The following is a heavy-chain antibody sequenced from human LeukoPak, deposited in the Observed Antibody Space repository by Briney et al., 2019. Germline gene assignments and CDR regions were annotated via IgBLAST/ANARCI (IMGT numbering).Heavy chain of an antibody. CDR1: GYTFTGYY. CDR2: INPHSGET. D-gene: IGHD1-1*01. Sequence: ASVKVSCEASGYTFTGYYVHWVRQAPGQGLEWMGWINPHSGETNYAQNFQGRVAMTSEKSISTVYMELDRLKSDETGRYFCTRQKGTTAKEVSWFDPWGQGALVTVSS. CDR3: TRQKGTTAKEVSWFDP. V-gene: IGHV1-2*02. J-gene: IGHJ5*02.